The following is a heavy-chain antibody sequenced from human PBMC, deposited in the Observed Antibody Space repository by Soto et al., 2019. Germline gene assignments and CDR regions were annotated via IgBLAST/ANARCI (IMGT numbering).Heavy chain of an antibody. D-gene: IGHD1-26*01. CDR2: IFPTGNT. V-gene: IGHV4-4*07. CDR1: SASLSNYY. CDR3: VRGSLGPDY. Sequence: QVQLQESGPGLVKPSETLSLTCTVSSASLSNYYWSWIRQPAGKGLEWIGRIFPTGNTDYNPSLRSRVTMSVDTSKNQFSLKLNSVTAADTAVYYCVRGSLGPDYWGPGTLVTVSS. J-gene: IGHJ4*02.